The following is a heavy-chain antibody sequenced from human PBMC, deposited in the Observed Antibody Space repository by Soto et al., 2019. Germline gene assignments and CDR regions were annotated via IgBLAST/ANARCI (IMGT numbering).Heavy chain of an antibody. V-gene: IGHV1-2*04. J-gene: IGHJ3*02. D-gene: IGHD5-18*01. CDR3: AREGAERGYIYGPHAFDI. CDR1: GYTFTGYY. Sequence: ASVKVSCKASGYTFTGYYMYWVRQAPGQGLEWMGWINPNSGGTNYAQKFQGWVTMTRDTSISTAYMELSRLRSDDTAVYYCAREGAERGYIYGPHAFDIWGQGTMVTVSS. CDR2: INPNSGGT.